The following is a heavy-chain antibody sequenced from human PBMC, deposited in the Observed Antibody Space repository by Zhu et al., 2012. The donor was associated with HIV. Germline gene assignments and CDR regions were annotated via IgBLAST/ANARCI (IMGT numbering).Heavy chain of an antibody. CDR2: MYSSGST. V-gene: IGHV4-59*11. Sequence: QVQLQESGPQLVKPSETLPLTCTVSGGSMSSHYWNWVRQPPGKGLQWIGYMYSSGSTKYNFSLKSRVAISLDMSKNQFSLNLSSVTTADTAVYYCARSVKGQLVFDSWGQGALVTASS. J-gene: IGHJ4*02. CDR3: ARSVKGQLVFDS. CDR1: GGSMSSHY. D-gene: IGHD1-1*01.